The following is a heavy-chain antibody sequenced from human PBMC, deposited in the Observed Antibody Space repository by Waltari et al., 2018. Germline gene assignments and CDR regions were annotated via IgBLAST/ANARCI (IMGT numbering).Heavy chain of an antibody. V-gene: IGHV3-23*01. CDR3: GTSPDYSTSEGY. CDR2: FSGGGGTT. J-gene: IGHJ4*02. D-gene: IGHD4-4*01. Sequence: EVQVLESGGGLVQPGGSLRLSCAASGFTFTNYPMTWVRQAPGKGLEWVSSFSGGGGTTYYADSVKGRFTISRDNSKNTLFLQMNSLRAEDTAVYYCGTSPDYSTSEGYWGQGTLVTVSS. CDR1: GFTFTNYP.